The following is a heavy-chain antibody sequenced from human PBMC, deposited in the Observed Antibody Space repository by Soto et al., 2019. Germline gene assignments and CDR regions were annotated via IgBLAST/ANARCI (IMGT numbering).Heavy chain of an antibody. CDR3: AKVILGSWSPFDY. J-gene: IGHJ4*02. CDR2: ITGSGGST. V-gene: IGHV3-23*01. D-gene: IGHD6-13*01. CDR1: GFTFSSYA. Sequence: GGSLRLSCAASGFTFSSYAMSWVRQAPGKGLECVSGITGSGGSTYYADSVKGRFTISRDNSKNTLFLQMNSLRAEDTAVYYCAKVILGSWSPFDYWGQGTLVTVSS.